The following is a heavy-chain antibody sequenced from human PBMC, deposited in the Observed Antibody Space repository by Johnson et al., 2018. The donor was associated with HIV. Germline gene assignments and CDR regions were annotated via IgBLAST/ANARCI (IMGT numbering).Heavy chain of an antibody. CDR3: AKVLSWNYLTAKSDDAFDI. V-gene: IGHV3-64*01. J-gene: IGHJ3*02. CDR2: ISSNGGST. D-gene: IGHD1-7*01. CDR1: GFTFSSYA. Sequence: VQLVESGGGVVQPGRSLRLSCAASGFTFSSYAMHWVRQAPGKGLEYVSAISSNGGSTYYANSVKDMQTRRFTISRDNSKNTLYLQMGSLRAEDTAVYYCAKVLSWNYLTAKSDDAFDIWGRGTIVTVSS.